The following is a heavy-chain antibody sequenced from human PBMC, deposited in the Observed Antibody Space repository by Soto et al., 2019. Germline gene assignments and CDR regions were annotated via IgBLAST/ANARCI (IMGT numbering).Heavy chain of an antibody. Sequence: ASVKVSCKASGGTFSSYAISWVRQAPGQGLEWMGGIIPIFGTANYAQNFQGRVTIAADESTNTAYMELSSLRSEDTAVYYCARDLGSGWYNYWGQGTLVTVSS. CDR2: IIPIFGTA. J-gene: IGHJ4*02. D-gene: IGHD6-19*01. CDR3: ARDLGSGWYNY. V-gene: IGHV1-69*13. CDR1: GGTFSSYA.